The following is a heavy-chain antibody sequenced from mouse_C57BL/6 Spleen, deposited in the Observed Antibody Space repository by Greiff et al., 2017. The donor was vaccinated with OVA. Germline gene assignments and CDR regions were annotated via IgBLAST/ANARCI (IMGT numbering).Heavy chain of an antibody. D-gene: IGHD4-1*01. CDR2: ISYDGSN. CDR3: ARANWDYFDY. CDR1: GYSITSGYY. V-gene: IGHV3-6*01. J-gene: IGHJ2*01. Sequence: EVKLVESGPGLVKPSQSLSLTCSVTGYSITSGYYWNWIRQFPGNKLEWMCYISYDGSNNYNPSLKNRISITRDTSKNQFFLKLNSVTTEDTATYYCARANWDYFDYWGQGTTLTVSS.